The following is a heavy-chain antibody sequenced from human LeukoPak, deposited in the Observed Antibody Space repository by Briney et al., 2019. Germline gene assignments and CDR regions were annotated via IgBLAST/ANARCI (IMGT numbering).Heavy chain of an antibody. CDR2: IYYSGST. V-gene: IGHV4-39*01. J-gene: IGHJ4*02. CDR3: ARTYSYDTSGYY. CDR1: GGSISSSSYY. D-gene: IGHD3-22*01. Sequence: SETLSLTCTVPGGSISSSSYYWGWIRQPPGKGLGWIGNIYYSGSTYYNPSLKSRVAISVDTSKNQFSLKLSSVTAADTAVYYCARTYSYDTSGYYWGQGTLVTVSS.